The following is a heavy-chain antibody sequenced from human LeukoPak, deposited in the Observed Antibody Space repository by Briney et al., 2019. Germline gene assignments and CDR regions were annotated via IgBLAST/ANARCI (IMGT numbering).Heavy chain of an antibody. J-gene: IGHJ4*02. D-gene: IGHD3-22*01. CDR1: GFTFSSYA. CDR2: IGLRSGST. CDR3: AKLGGYYDNSASRYFDY. V-gene: IGHV3-23*01. Sequence: GGSLRLSCAASGFTFSSYAMSWVRQAPGKGLEWVSAIGLRSGSTYYADSVKGRFTISRDNSKNTVYLQMNSLRADDTAVYYCAKLGGYYDNSASRYFDYWGQGTLVTVSS.